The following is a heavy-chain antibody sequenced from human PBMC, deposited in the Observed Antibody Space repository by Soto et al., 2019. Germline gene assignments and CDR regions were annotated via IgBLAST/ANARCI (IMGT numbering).Heavy chain of an antibody. CDR3: ARVVRAGSSGWYQDY. D-gene: IGHD6-19*01. CDR1: GGSISSYY. V-gene: IGHV4-59*01. CDR2: IYYSGST. J-gene: IGHJ4*02. Sequence: LSLTCTVSGGSISSYYWGWIRQPPGKGLEWIGYIYYSGSTNYNPSLKSRVTISVDTSKNQFSLKLSSVTAADTAVYYCARVVRAGSSGWYQDYWGQGTLVTVSS.